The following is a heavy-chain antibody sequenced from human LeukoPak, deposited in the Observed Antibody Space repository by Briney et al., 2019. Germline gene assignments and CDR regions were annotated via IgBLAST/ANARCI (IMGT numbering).Heavy chain of an antibody. Sequence: GGSLRLSCAASGFTFSNYAMSWVRQAPGKGLEWVSAISGSGAGTYYADSVEGRFTISRDSSKNTVYLHMNSLRAEDTAVYYCAKCPVEGFYHGSATYAYYFDYWGRGTLVTVSS. CDR1: GFTFSNYA. CDR2: ISGSGAGT. J-gene: IGHJ4*02. D-gene: IGHD3-10*01. V-gene: IGHV3-23*01. CDR3: AKCPVEGFYHGSATYAYYFDY.